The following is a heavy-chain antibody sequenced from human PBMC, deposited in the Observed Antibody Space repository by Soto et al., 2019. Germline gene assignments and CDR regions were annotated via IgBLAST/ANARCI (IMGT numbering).Heavy chain of an antibody. V-gene: IGHV4-39*02. CDR1: GGTIRSSNYY. Sequence: SETLSLTCTVSGGTIRSSNYYWAWIRQPPGKGLEWIGSIDYSGSTYYNPSLKSRVTISVDTSKNHFSLKLGSVTAADTALYYCSRRAPEGFDPWGQETLVTVSS. J-gene: IGHJ5*02. CDR3: SRRAPEGFDP. CDR2: IDYSGST.